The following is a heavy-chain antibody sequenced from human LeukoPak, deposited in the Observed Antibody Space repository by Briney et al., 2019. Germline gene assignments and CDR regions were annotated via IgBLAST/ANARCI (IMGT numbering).Heavy chain of an antibody. CDR2: MNPNSGET. V-gene: IGHV1-8*02. Sequence: RGSLKLSCIVSGYTFTSYWMHWVRQATGKGLEWMAWMNPNSGETGYPQKFQGRVTMTRNTSISTAYMELSSLRSEDTAVYYCARRILYDMDVWGQGTTVTVSS. J-gene: IGHJ6*02. CDR3: ARRILYDMDV. CDR1: GYTFTSYW.